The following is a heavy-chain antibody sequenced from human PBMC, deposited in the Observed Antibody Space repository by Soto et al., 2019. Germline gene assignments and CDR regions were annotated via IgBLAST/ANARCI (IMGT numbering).Heavy chain of an antibody. CDR1: GGTFSSYT. Sequence: QVQLVQSGAEVKKPGSSVKVSCKASGGTFSSYTISWVRQAPGQGLEWMGRIIPILGIVNYAQKFQGRVTITADKSTSTAYMELSSLRSEDTAVYYCARDPAIGSGRDDYWGQGTLVTVSS. V-gene: IGHV1-69*08. D-gene: IGHD3-10*01. CDR2: IIPILGIV. CDR3: ARDPAIGSGRDDY. J-gene: IGHJ4*02.